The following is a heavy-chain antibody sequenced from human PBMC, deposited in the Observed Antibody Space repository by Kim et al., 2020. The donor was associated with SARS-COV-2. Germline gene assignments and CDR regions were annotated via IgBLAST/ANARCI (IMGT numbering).Heavy chain of an antibody. Sequence: GGSLRLSCAASGFTFSSYSMNWVRQAPGKGLECVSSISSRSSYIYYADSVKGRFTISRDNANNSLYLQMNSLRAEDTAVYYCARGITMVRGADVWGKGTTVTVSS. D-gene: IGHD3-10*01. J-gene: IGHJ6*04. CDR1: GFTFSSYS. CDR3: ARGITMVRGADV. CDR2: ISSRSSYI. V-gene: IGHV3-21*01.